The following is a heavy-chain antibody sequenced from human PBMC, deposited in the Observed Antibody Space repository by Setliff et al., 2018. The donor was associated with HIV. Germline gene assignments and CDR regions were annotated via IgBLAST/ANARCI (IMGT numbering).Heavy chain of an antibody. Sequence: ASVKVSCKASGYNFTSHNMHWVRQAPGQGLEWMGWINPKRGDTNYAQRFEGRVTMSRDTSISTAYMDLRRLRSDDTDVYYCARDANYGSSGYDREYFDYWGQGTLVTVSS. V-gene: IGHV1-2*02. J-gene: IGHJ4*02. CDR1: GYNFTSHN. D-gene: IGHD5-12*01. CDR3: ARDANYGSSGYDREYFDY. CDR2: INPKRGDT.